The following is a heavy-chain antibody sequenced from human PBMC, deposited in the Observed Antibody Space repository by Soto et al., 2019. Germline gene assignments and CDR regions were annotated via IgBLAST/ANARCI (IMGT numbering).Heavy chain of an antibody. CDR2: IYYSGST. CDR1: GGSISSGGYY. CDR3: ARSRGSGSFLPAAISAFDI. Sequence: PSETLSLTCTVSGGSISSGGYYWSWIRQHPGKGLEWIGYIYYSGSTYYNPSLKSRVTISVDTSKNQFSLKLSSVTAADTAVYYCARSRGSGSFLPAAISAFDIWGQGTMVTVSS. J-gene: IGHJ3*02. V-gene: IGHV4-31*03. D-gene: IGHD2-2*01.